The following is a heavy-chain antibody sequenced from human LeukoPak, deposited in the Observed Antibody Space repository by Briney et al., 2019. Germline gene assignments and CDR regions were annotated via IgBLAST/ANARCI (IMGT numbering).Heavy chain of an antibody. CDR2: TYYRSDWYS. V-gene: IGHV6-1*01. CDR3: ATEGSYFDH. Sequence: SQTLSLTCAISGDRVSSNSAAWNWIRQSPSRGLEWLGRTYYRSDWYSDYAVSVKSRLSITPDTAKNQFSLQLNSVTPEDTAIYYCATEGSYFDHWGQGTLVTVSS. J-gene: IGHJ4*02. CDR1: GDRVSSNSAA.